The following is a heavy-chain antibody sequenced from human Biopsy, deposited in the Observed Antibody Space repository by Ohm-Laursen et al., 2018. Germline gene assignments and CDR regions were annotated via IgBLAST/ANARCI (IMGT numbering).Heavy chain of an antibody. CDR1: GGSISSYY. CDR2: IYYTGST. D-gene: IGHD2/OR15-2a*01. V-gene: IGHV4-59*01. Sequence: TLSLTCTVSGGSISSYYWSWIRQPPGKGLEWIGYIYYTGSTNYNPSLRSRVAMSVDTSKNQFSLRLNSVTAADTAVYYCARGMRTTGWPYFDYWGQGILVTFSS. J-gene: IGHJ4*02. CDR3: ARGMRTTGWPYFDY.